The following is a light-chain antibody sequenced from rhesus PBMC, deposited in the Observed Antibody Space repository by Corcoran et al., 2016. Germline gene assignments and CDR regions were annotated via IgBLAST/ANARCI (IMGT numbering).Light chain of an antibody. CDR3: SSYAGSNTFI. CDR1: SSDIGGYNY. J-gene: IGLJ1*01. CDR2: EVS. V-gene: IGLV2-32*02. Sequence: QAALTQPRSVSGSPGQSVTISCTGTSSDIGGYNYVSWYQQHPGTAPKLMIYEVSKRPSGVSDRFSCSKSGNTASLTISGLQAEDEADYYCSSYAGSNTFIFGAGTRLTVL.